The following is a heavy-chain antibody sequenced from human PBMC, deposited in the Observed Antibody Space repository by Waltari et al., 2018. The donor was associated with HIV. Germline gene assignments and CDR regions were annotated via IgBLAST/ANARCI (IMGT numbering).Heavy chain of an antibody. CDR3: AKGVTQGYYYGMDV. J-gene: IGHJ6*02. Sequence: EVQLVESGGGVVQPGVSLRLSCADSGFPFDDHGMHWVRQAPGKGLEWVSGISWNSGTIAYADSVKGRFTISRDNAKNSLYLQMNSLRAEDTALYYCAKGVTQGYYYGMDVWGQGTTVTVSS. CDR2: ISWNSGTI. CDR1: GFPFDDHG. D-gene: IGHD5-18*01. V-gene: IGHV3-9*01.